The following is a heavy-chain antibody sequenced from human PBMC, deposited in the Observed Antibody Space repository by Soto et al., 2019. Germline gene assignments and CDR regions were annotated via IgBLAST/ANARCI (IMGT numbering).Heavy chain of an antibody. CDR1: GFTLSSCW. D-gene: IGHD3-22*01. CDR2: INAYGSTT. V-gene: IGHV3-74*01. J-gene: IGHJ4*02. Sequence: GGSLRLSCAAPGFTLSSCWMHWGCPAPGKGLVWVSRINAYGSTTNYADSVKGRFTISRDNAKNTLYLQMNSLRAEDTAVYYCARGPNYYDSGFSDYWGPGTLVTVSS. CDR3: ARGPNYYDSGFSDY.